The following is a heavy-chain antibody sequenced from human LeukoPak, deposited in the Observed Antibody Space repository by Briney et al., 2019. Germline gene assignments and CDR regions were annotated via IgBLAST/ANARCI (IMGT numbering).Heavy chain of an antibody. CDR3: ARAGIAVAGTKSLYFDY. Sequence: GGSLRLSCAASGFIFSSYAMSWVRQAPGKGLEYVSAISSNGGSTYYANSVKGRFTISRDNSKNTLYLQMGSLRAEDMAVYYCARAGIAVAGTKSLYFDYWGQGTLVTVSS. CDR1: GFIFSSYA. D-gene: IGHD6-19*01. CDR2: ISSNGGST. V-gene: IGHV3-64*01. J-gene: IGHJ4*02.